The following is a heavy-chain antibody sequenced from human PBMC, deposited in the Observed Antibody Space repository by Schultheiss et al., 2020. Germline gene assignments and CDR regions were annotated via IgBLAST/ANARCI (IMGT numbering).Heavy chain of an antibody. CDR3: ARDSQDYYGSGSYSDYMDV. CDR1: GFTFSSYG. CDR2: IWYDGSNK. D-gene: IGHD3-10*01. V-gene: IGHV3-33*01. Sequence: GGSMRLPCAASGFTFSSYGMHWVRQTPGKGLEWVAVIWYDGSNKYYADSVKGRFTISRDNSKNTLYLQMNSLRAEDTAVYYCARDSQDYYGSGSYSDYMDVWGXGTTVTVSS. J-gene: IGHJ6*03.